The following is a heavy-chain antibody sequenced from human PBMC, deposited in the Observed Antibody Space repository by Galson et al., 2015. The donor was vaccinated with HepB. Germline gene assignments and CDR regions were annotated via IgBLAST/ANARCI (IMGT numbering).Heavy chain of an antibody. Sequence: ETLSLTCALHGGSASDDYWSWVRQSPEKGLEWIGEINQDEGTSYNPSLNGRVVISLDTAKNQFSLRLSSVTAADTALYYCARGFFGVVGAEHWGQGTLVTVST. V-gene: IGHV4-34*01. CDR1: GGSASDDY. CDR2: INQDEGT. D-gene: IGHD3-3*01. CDR3: ARGFFGVVGAEH. J-gene: IGHJ1*01.